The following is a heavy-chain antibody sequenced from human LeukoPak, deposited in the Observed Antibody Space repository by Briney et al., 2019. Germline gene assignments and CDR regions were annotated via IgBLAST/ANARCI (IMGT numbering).Heavy chain of an antibody. CDR2: ISSSVGTI. Sequence: GGSLRLSCAASGFTVSSNYMSWIRQAPGKGLEWVSYISSSVGTIYYADSVKGRFTISRDNAKNSLYLQMNSLRAEDTAVYYCARYDDSDYFDYWGQGTLVTVSS. J-gene: IGHJ4*02. CDR3: ARYDDSDYFDY. V-gene: IGHV3-11*01. CDR1: GFTVSSNY. D-gene: IGHD3-3*01.